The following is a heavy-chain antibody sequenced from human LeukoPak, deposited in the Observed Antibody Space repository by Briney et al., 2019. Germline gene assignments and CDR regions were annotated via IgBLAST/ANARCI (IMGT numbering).Heavy chain of an antibody. CDR2: IYHSGST. D-gene: IGHD5-18*01. V-gene: IGHV4-34*01. CDR3: ARRFGYSYGYYYYYYMDV. J-gene: IGHJ6*03. Sequence: SETLSLTCTVSGGSISSYYWSWVRQPPGKGLEWIGEIYHSGSTNYNPSLKSRVTISVDTSKNQFSLKLSSVTAADTAVYYCARRFGYSYGYYYYYYMDVWGKGTTVTVSS. CDR1: GGSISSYY.